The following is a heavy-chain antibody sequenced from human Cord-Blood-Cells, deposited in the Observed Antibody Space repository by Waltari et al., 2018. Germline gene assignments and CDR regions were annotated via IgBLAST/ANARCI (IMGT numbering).Heavy chain of an antibody. D-gene: IGHD3-22*01. CDR1: GGSFSGYY. V-gene: IGHV4-34*01. Sequence: QVQLQQWGAGLLKPSETLSLTCAVYGGSFSGYYCSWIRHPPGKGLEWIGEINHSGSTNYNPSLKSRVTISVDTSKNQFSLKLSSVTAADTAVYYCARGGAPNYYDSSGYYYRWGQGTLVTVSS. J-gene: IGHJ4*02. CDR3: ARGGAPNYYDSSGYYYR. CDR2: INHSGST.